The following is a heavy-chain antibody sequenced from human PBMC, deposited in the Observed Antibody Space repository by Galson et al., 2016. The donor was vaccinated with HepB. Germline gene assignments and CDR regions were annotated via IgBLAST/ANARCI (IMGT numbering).Heavy chain of an antibody. CDR1: GFTFRDYG. J-gene: IGHJ6*03. CDR2: IWRGGRNK. CDR3: ARDGQGLLLGYYYYYMDV. V-gene: IGHV3-33*01. D-gene: IGHD2-21*01. Sequence: SLRLSCAASGFTFRDYGMHWVRQAPGKGLEWVAVIWRGGRNKYYADSVKGRFTTSRDNSQNTLYLQMNSLRAEDTAVYYCARDGQGLLLGYYYYYMDVWGKGTTVSVSS.